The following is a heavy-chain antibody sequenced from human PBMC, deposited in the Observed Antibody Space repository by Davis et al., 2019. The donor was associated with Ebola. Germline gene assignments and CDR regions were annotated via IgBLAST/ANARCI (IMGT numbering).Heavy chain of an antibody. Sequence: GESLKISCAASGFTFSSYAMHWVRQAPGKGLEWVAVISYDGSNKYYADSVKGRFTISRDNSKNTLYLQMNSLRAEDTAVYYCAKDRKVGATGYYYYYGMDVWGQGTTVTVSS. J-gene: IGHJ6*02. CDR2: ISYDGSNK. V-gene: IGHV3-30-3*01. CDR1: GFTFSSYA. CDR3: AKDRKVGATGYYYYYGMDV. D-gene: IGHD1-26*01.